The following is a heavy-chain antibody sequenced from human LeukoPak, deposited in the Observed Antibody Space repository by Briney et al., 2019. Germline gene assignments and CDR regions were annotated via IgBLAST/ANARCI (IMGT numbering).Heavy chain of an antibody. V-gene: IGHV3-15*01. D-gene: IGHD5-12*01. J-gene: IGHJ5*02. CDR3: SPLRKDSGYGS. CDR2: IKSKTDGGTT. Sequence: GGSLRLSCAASGFTFNNAWMSWVRQAPGKGLEWVGRIKSKTDGGTTDYAAPVKGRFTISRDDSENTLYLQMNSLKTEDTAVYYCSPLRKDSGYGSWGQGTLVTVSS. CDR1: GFTFNNAW.